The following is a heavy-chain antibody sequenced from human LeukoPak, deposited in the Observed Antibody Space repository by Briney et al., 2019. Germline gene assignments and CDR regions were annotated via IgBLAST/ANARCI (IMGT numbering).Heavy chain of an antibody. D-gene: IGHD6-13*01. J-gene: IGHJ4*02. Sequence: SQTLSLTCTVSGGSISSGDYYWSWIRQPPGKGLEWIGYIYYSGSTYYNPSLKSRVTISVDTSKNQFSLRLRFVTAADTAVYYCARGRGSSWYYFDYWGQGTLVTVSS. CDR3: ARGRGSSWYYFDY. V-gene: IGHV4-30-4*01. CDR2: IYYSGST. CDR1: GGSISSGDYY.